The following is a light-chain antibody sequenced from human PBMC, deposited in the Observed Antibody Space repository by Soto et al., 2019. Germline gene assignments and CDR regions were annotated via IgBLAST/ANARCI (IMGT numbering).Light chain of an antibody. CDR2: DAS. CDR1: QTISSW. V-gene: IGKV1-5*01. Sequence: IQMTQSPSTLSGSVGDRVTITCRASQTISSWLAWYQQKPGKAPKLLIYDASNLESGVPSRFSGSGSGTEFTLTISSLQPDDFATYYCQQYNSYRTFGQGTKVDI. CDR3: QQYNSYRT. J-gene: IGKJ1*01.